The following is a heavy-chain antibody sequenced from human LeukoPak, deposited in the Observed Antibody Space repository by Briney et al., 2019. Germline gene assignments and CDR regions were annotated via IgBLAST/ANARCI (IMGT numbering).Heavy chain of an antibody. CDR3: ARQTGYTSSWYDY. J-gene: IGHJ4*02. D-gene: IGHD6-13*01. CDR1: GXIFTIYW. CDR2: IYPGDSDT. Sequence: GESLQISFQGSGXIFTIYWIGWVRQLPGKGLEWMGIIYPGDSDTRYSPSFQGQVTISADKSLTTAYLQWSSLKASDTAMYYCARQTGYTSSWYDYWGQGTLVTVSS. V-gene: IGHV5-51*01.